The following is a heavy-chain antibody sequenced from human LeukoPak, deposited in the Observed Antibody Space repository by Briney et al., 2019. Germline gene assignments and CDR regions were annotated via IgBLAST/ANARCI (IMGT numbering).Heavy chain of an antibody. D-gene: IGHD3-10*01. CDR3: ARDIGDYFDY. Sequence: SETLSLTCAVYGGSFSGYYWSWIRQPPGKGLEWIGEINHSGSTNYNPSLKSRVTISVDTSKNQFSLKLSSVTAADTAVYYCARDIGDYFDYWGQGTLVTVSS. CDR1: GGSFSGYY. CDR2: INHSGST. V-gene: IGHV4-34*01. J-gene: IGHJ4*02.